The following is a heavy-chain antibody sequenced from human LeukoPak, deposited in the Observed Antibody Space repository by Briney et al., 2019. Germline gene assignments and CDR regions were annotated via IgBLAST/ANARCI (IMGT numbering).Heavy chain of an antibody. J-gene: IGHJ4*02. CDR2: ISYDGSNK. CDR3: ARDQDEWLQVDY. V-gene: IGHV3-30*04. D-gene: IGHD5-12*01. Sequence: GGSLRLSCAASGFTFSSYAMHWVRQAPGKGLEWVAAISYDGSNKYYADSVKGRFTISRDNSKNTLYLQMNSLRAEDTAVYYCARDQDEWLQVDYWGQGTLVTVSS. CDR1: GFTFSSYA.